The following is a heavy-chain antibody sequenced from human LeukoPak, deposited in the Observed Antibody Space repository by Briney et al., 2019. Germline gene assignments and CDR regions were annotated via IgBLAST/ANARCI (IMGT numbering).Heavy chain of an antibody. CDR3: ARAVGTDGYNLWVY. CDR2: IYPSGST. V-gene: IGHV4-34*01. J-gene: IGHJ4*02. CDR1: GGSFNGYS. Sequence: PSETLSLTCAVYGGSFNGYSWSWIRQPPGKGLEWIGEIYPSGSTNYNPSLKSRVTISVDTSKNQFSLRLSSVTAADTAVYYCARAVGTDGYNLWVYWGQGTLVTVSS. D-gene: IGHD5-24*01.